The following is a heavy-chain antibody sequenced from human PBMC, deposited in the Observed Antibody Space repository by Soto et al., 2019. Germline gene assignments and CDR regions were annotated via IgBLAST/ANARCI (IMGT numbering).Heavy chain of an antibody. D-gene: IGHD2-21*02. J-gene: IGHJ6*02. CDR2: MYNTGST. V-gene: IGHV4-59*01. CDR1: GGSISSYY. CDR3: PRDLSGYCGADCYPLDV. Sequence: QVRLQESGPGLVKPSETLSLTCTVSGGSISSYYWSWIRQPPGKGLEWIGYMYNTGSTIYNPSLKSRVTISVDTSKNQCSLRMNSVAAADTAVYYCPRDLSGYCGADCYPLDVWGQGTTVTVSS.